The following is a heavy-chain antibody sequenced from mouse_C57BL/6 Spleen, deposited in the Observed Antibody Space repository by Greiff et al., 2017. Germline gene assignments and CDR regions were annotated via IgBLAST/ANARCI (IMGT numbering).Heavy chain of an antibody. CDR1: GYTFTSYW. CDR3: ARSVLTALFDY. Sequence: QVQLQQPGAELVKPGASVKLSCKASGYTFTSYWMQWVKQRPGQGLEWIGEIDPSDSYTNYNQKFKGKATLTVDTSSSTAYMQLSSLTSEDSAVYYCARSVLTALFDYWGQGTTLTVSS. D-gene: IGHD4-1*01. CDR2: IDPSDSYT. J-gene: IGHJ2*01. V-gene: IGHV1-50*01.